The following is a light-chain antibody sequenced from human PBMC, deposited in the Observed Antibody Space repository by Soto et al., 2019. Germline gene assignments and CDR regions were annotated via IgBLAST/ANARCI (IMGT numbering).Light chain of an antibody. Sequence: EIALTQSPGTLALSPGERATLSCRASQSVSSSYLAWYQQKPGQAPRLLIYDASSTATGIPDRFSGSGSGTDFTLTISRLEPEDFAVYYCQQYGSSPRTFGQGTKVEIK. CDR3: QQYGSSPRT. J-gene: IGKJ1*01. CDR1: QSVSSSY. V-gene: IGKV3-20*01. CDR2: DAS.